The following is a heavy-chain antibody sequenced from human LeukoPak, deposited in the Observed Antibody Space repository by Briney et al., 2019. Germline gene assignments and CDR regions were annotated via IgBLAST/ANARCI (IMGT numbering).Heavy chain of an antibody. Sequence: ASVKVSCKASEYTFTDYYIHWVRQAPGQGVEWIGWINSNSGGTNYGQKFQGRVNMTRDTSISPAYMELSRLSSDDTAVYYCARSIRPTYRFDPWGQGTPVTVSS. J-gene: IGHJ5*02. CDR1: EYTFTDYY. CDR3: ARSIRPTYRFDP. D-gene: IGHD1-1*01. V-gene: IGHV1-2*02. CDR2: INSNSGGT.